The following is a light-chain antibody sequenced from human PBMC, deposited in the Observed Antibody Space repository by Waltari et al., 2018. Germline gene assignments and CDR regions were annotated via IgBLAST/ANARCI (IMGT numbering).Light chain of an antibody. J-gene: IGLJ2*01. V-gene: IGLV1-40*01. CDR3: QSYDTSLSGSVL. CDR2: GDT. CDR1: SSHIWAGYT. Sequence: QSVLTQPPSVSGASGQRVTISCTGSSSHIWAGYTVPCYQQLPGTAPKLLIYGDTNRPSGVPDRFSGSKSGTSASLAITGLQAEDEADYYCQSYDTSLSGSVLFGGGTKLTVL.